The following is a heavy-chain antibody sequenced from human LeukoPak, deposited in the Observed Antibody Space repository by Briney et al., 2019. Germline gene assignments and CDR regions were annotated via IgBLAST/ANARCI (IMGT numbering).Heavy chain of an antibody. CDR1: GGSFSSYY. V-gene: IGHV4-34*01. CDR3: ARGRRNYDFWSGHGRWFDP. D-gene: IGHD3-3*01. CDR2: INHSGST. Sequence: SETLSLTCAVYGGSFSSYYWSSIRQPPGKGLEWIGEINHSGSTNYNPSLKSRVTISVDTSKNQFSLKLSSVTAADTAVYYCARGRRNYDFWSGHGRWFDPWGQGTLVTVSS. J-gene: IGHJ5*02.